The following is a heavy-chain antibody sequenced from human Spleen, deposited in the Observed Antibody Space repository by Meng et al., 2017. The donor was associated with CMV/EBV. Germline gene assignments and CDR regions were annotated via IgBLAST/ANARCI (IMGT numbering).Heavy chain of an antibody. CDR2: IRYDGSKK. D-gene: IGHD3-3*01. Sequence: GGSLRLSCAASGFTFSSYGMHWVRQAPGKGLEWVAFIRYDGSKKYYADSVKGRFNISRDNPRNKMYLQMNSLRGEDTAVYYCAKEDRPVQHCGYWSGIHYYYGMDVWGQGTTVTVSS. J-gene: IGHJ6*02. CDR3: AKEDRPVQHCGYWSGIHYYYGMDV. V-gene: IGHV3-30*02. CDR1: GFTFSSYG.